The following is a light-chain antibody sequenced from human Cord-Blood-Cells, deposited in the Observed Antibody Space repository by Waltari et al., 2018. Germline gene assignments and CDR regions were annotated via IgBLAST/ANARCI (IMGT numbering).Light chain of an antibody. CDR2: AVS. CDR3: SSYTSSSTLV. CDR1: SSDVGGYKY. V-gene: IGLV2-14*01. J-gene: IGLJ3*02. Sequence: QSALTQPASVSGSPGQSITISCTGTSSDVGGYKYVPWSQQTPGKAPKLMIYAVSKRPSGVSNRFSGSKSCNTASLTISGLQAEDEADYYCSSYTSSSTLVFGGGTKLTVL.